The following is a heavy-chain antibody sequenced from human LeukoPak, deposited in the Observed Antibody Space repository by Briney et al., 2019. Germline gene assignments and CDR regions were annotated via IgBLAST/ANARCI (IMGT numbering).Heavy chain of an antibody. J-gene: IGHJ4*02. CDR2: ISYGGSNK. Sequence: GGSLRLSCAASGFTFSSYGMHWVRQAPGKGLEWVAVISYGGSNKYYADSVKGRFTISRDNSKNTLYLQMNSLRAEDTAVYYCAKQLWSDYWGQGTLVTVSS. CDR1: GFTFSSYG. CDR3: AKQLWSDY. V-gene: IGHV3-30*18. D-gene: IGHD5-18*01.